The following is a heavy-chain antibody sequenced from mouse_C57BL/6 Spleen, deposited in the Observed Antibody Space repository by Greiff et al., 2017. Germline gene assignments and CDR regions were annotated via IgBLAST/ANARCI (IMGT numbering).Heavy chain of an antibody. V-gene: IGHV1-22*01. J-gene: IGHJ1*03. Sequence: EVKLMESGPELVKPGASVKMSCKASGYTFTDYNMHWVKQSHGKSLEWIGYINPNNGGTSYNQKIKGKATLTVNKSSSTAYMELRSLTSEDSAVYYCARGGGKGWYFDVWGTGTTVTVSS. CDR1: GYTFTDYN. D-gene: IGHD1-1*01. CDR2: INPNNGGT. CDR3: ARGGGKGWYFDV.